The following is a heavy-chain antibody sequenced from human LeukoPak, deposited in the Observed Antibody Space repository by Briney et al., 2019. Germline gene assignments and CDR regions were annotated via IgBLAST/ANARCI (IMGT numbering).Heavy chain of an antibody. V-gene: IGHV4-4*07. CDR3: ARSYDFWSGYSLGGWFDP. Sequence: PSETLSLACTVSGGSISSYYWSWIRQPAGKGLEWIGRIYTSGSTNYNPSLKSRVTMSVDTSKNQFSLKLSSVTAADTAVYYCARSYDFWSGYSLGGWFDPWGQGTLVTVSS. J-gene: IGHJ5*02. D-gene: IGHD3-3*01. CDR1: GGSISSYY. CDR2: IYTSGST.